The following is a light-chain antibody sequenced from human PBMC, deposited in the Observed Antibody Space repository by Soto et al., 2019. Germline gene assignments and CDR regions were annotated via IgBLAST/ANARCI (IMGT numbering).Light chain of an antibody. J-gene: IGKJ1*01. Sequence: DIQMTQSPSSLSASVGDRVTITCRASQSISGYLNWYQQKPGKAPKLLIYAASTLQSGVPSRFSGSGSGTDFTLTISSLQPEDFATYYCQQSYSTLGTFGPGTKVDIK. CDR3: QQSYSTLGT. CDR1: QSISGY. V-gene: IGKV1-39*01. CDR2: AAS.